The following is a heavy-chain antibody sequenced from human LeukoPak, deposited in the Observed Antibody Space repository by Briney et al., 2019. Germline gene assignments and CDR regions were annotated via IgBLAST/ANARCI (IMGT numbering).Heavy chain of an antibody. CDR3: ARDLQLLWFGEPPSEAPYYYYYYGMDV. Sequence: GGSLRLSCAASGFTFSNYWMSWVRQAPGKGLEWVATIKQNGDEKYYVDSVKGRFTISRDNAKNSLYLQMNSLRAEDTAVYYCARDLQLLWFGEPPSEAPYYYYYYGMDVWGQGTTVTVSS. CDR1: GFTFSNYW. J-gene: IGHJ6*02. D-gene: IGHD3-10*01. V-gene: IGHV3-7*05. CDR2: IKQNGDEK.